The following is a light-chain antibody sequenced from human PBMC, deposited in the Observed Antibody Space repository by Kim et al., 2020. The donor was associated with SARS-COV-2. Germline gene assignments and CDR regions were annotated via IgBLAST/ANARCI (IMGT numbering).Light chain of an antibody. J-gene: IGKJ2*01. CDR2: SVS. CDR1: QGIRND. CDR3: LQDHSYPLT. V-gene: IGKV1-6*01. Sequence: AIQMTQSPSSLSASVGDRVTITCRASQGIRNDLGWYQQKPGEAPKLLIYSVSNLQSGVPLRFSGGGSGTDFTLTINNLQPEDSATYYCLQDHSYPLTFGQGTKLE.